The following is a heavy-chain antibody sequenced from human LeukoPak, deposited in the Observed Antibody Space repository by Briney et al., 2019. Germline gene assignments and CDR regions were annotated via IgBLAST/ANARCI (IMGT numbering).Heavy chain of an antibody. D-gene: IGHD6-13*01. CDR1: GFTFDDYG. J-gene: IGHJ4*02. CDR2: INCNGGST. CDR3: ARESLIAAAGTSTYAY. Sequence: GGSLRLSCAAAGFTFDDYGMSWVRQAPGKWLEWVSGINCNGGSTGYADSVKGRFTISRDNAKNSLYLQMNSLRAEDTALYHCARESLIAAAGTSTYAYWGQGTLVTVSS. V-gene: IGHV3-20*01.